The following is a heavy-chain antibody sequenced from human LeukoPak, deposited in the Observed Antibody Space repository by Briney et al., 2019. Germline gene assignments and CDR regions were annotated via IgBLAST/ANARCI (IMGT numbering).Heavy chain of an antibody. V-gene: IGHV3-53*01. CDR1: GFTVSSNY. Sequence: GGSLRVSCVASGFTVSSNYMSWVRQAPGTGLEWVSVLYSSGTTYYADSVKGRFTFSRDDSRNTLYLQMNSLRAEDTAVYFCGRARGAYSTSWIDYWGQGTLVTVSS. CDR2: LYSSGTT. J-gene: IGHJ4*02. D-gene: IGHD6-13*01. CDR3: GRARGAYSTSWIDY.